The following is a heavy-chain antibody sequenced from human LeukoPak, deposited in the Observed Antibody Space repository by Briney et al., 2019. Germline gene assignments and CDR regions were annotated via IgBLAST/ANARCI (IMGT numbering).Heavy chain of an antibody. CDR2: ILASGET. CDR3: ATARSACHDRDWFDS. D-gene: IGHD1-1*01. Sequence: SETLALTCTIAGDPIRTFYWIRLRHPSGERMECILRILASGETNYTPSLGSRVIMSRDTSNNSFFLRLNSVTAADTAVYYCATARSACHDRDWFDSWGQGTLVTVSS. V-gene: IGHV4-4*07. J-gene: IGHJ5*01. CDR1: GDPIRTFY.